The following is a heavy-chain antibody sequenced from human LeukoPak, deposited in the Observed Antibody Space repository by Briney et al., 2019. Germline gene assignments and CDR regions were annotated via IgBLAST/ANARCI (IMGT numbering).Heavy chain of an antibody. CDR3: AKGNDIGGYYYPHFDY. CDR1: GFTFSGYW. J-gene: IGHJ4*02. Sequence: GGSLRLSCADSGFTFSGYWMNWVRQAPGKGLEWVAVISSDGNNKNYVDSVKGRFTFSRDNSKNTLYLQMNSLRAEDTAVYYCAKGNDIGGYYYPHFDYWGQGTLVTVSS. V-gene: IGHV3-30*18. D-gene: IGHD3-22*01. CDR2: ISSDGNNK.